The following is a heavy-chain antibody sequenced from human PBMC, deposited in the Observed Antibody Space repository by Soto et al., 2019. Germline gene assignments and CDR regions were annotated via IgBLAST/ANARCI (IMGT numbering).Heavy chain of an antibody. CDR3: ARSGIVVVVAATSADYHYGMDV. CDR2: ISAYNGNT. D-gene: IGHD2-15*01. V-gene: IGHV1-18*04. Sequence: QVQLVQSGAEVKKPGASVKVSCKASGYTFTSYGISWVRQAPGQGLEWMGWISAYNGNTNYAQKRQGRVTMTTDTSTSTAYMELRSLRSDDTAVYYCARSGIVVVVAATSADYHYGMDVWGQGTTVTVSS. CDR1: GYTFTSYG. J-gene: IGHJ6*02.